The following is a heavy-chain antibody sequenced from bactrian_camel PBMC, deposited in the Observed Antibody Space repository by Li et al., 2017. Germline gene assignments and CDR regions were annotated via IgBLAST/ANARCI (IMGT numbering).Heavy chain of an antibody. J-gene: IGHJ4*01. CDR3: AADPSIVGNMCSRRVYTY. Sequence: HVQLVESGGGSVEVEGSLRLSCVASGITYVGPCMGWFRQVPGKERERVATMGGYGRTSYTDSAKGRFTISRDNAKSTAYLHMNSLKPEDTAMYYCAADPSIVGNMCSRRVYTYWGQGTQVTVS. V-gene: IGHV3S53*01. D-gene: IGHD1*01. CDR2: MGGYGRT. CDR1: GITYVGPC.